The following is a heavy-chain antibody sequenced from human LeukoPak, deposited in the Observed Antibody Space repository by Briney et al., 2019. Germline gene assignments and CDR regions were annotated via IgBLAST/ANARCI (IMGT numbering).Heavy chain of an antibody. J-gene: IGHJ4*02. CDR3: AGSSYIGLDF. CDR2: INHSGST. D-gene: IGHD3-22*01. CDR1: GGSFSGYY. V-gene: IGHV4-34*01. Sequence: SETLSLTCAVYGGSFSGYYWIWIRQPPGKGLEWIGEINHSGSTNYNPSLKSRVTISVDTSKNQFSLKLSSVTAADTAVYYCAGSSYIGLDFWGQGTLVTVSS.